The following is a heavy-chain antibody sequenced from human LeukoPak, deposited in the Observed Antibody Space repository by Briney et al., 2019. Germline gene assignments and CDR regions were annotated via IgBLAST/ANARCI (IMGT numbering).Heavy chain of an antibody. J-gene: IGHJ4*02. CDR3: ASMVRGVILPFDY. CDR2: FDPEEGET. Sequence: GASVKVSCKVSGYTLTELSMHWVRQTPGKGREWMGGFDPEEGETIYAQKFQGRVTMTEDTSTDTAYMELSSLRSEDTAVYYCASMVRGVILPFDYWGQGTLVTVSS. D-gene: IGHD3-10*01. CDR1: GYTLTELS. V-gene: IGHV1-24*01.